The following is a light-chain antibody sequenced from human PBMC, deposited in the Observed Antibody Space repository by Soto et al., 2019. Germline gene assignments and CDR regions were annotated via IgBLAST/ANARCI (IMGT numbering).Light chain of an antibody. CDR1: ESVTNSY. V-gene: IGKV3-20*01. J-gene: IGKJ5*01. CDR3: QQYSSSPPIT. CDR2: GAS. Sequence: EIVLTQPPGTLSLSPGEGATVSCRASESVTNSYLAWYQQKPGQAPRLLIYGASTRASGVPVRFSGSGSGTDFTLTISRLEPEDFAVYFCQQYSSSPPITFGQGTRLEIK.